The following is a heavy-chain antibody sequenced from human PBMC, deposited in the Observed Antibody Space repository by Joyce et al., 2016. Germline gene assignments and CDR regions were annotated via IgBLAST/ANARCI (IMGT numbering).Heavy chain of an antibody. V-gene: IGHV5-51*01. CDR1: GYSFTSNW. CDR2: IYPGDSDT. CDR3: ARSTLPGYCSSTSCYMRYYFDY. J-gene: IGHJ4*02. Sequence: EVQLVQSGAEVKKPGESLKISCKGSGYSFTSNWIGWVRQMPGKGLGWMGIIYPGDSDTRYSPSFQGQVTISADKSIRTAYLQWSSLKASDTAMYYCARSTLPGYCSSTSCYMRYYFDYWGQGTLVTVSS. D-gene: IGHD2-2*02.